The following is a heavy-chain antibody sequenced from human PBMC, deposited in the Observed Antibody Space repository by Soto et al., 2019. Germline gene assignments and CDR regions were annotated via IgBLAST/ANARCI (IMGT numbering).Heavy chain of an antibody. D-gene: IGHD6-19*01. V-gene: IGHV4-59*01. J-gene: IGHJ5*02. CDR2: IYYSGST. CDR3: ARAINFVYSSGWYSPTYNRFDP. Sequence: PSETLSLTCTVSGGSISSYYWSWIRQPPGKGLEWIGYIYYSGSTNYNPSLKSRVTISVDTSKNQFSLKLSSVTAADTAVYYCARAINFVYSSGWYSPTYNRFDPWGQGTLVTVSS. CDR1: GGSISSYY.